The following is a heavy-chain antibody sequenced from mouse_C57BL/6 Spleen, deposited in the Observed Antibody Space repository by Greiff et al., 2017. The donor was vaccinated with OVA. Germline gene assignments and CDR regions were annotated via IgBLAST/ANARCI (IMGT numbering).Heavy chain of an antibody. Sequence: EVQLVESGGGLVKPGGSLKLSCAASGFTFSSSAMSWVRQTPEKRLEWVATISDGGSYTYYPDNVKGRFTISRDNAKNTLYLQMSHLKSEDTAMYYCARDSSGSAWFAYWGQGTLVTVSA. CDR2: ISDGGSYT. V-gene: IGHV5-4*01. D-gene: IGHD3-2*02. CDR1: GFTFSSSA. J-gene: IGHJ3*01. CDR3: ARDSSGSAWFAY.